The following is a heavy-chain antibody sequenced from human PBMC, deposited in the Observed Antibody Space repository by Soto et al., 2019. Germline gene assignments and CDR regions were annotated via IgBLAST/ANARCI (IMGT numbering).Heavy chain of an antibody. Sequence: ASVKVSCKASGYTFTGYYMHWVRQAPGQGLEWMGWINPNSGGTNYAQKFQGRVTMTRDTSISTAYMELSRLRSDDTAVYYCAGDSPRPLGGYGATGHFDYWGQGTLVTVSS. D-gene: IGHD4-17*01. CDR1: GYTFTGYY. J-gene: IGHJ4*02. V-gene: IGHV1-2*02. CDR2: INPNSGGT. CDR3: AGDSPRPLGGYGATGHFDY.